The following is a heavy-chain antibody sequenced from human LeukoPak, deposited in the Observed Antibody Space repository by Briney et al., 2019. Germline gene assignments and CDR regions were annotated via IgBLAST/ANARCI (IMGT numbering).Heavy chain of an antibody. CDR1: GFTFSSYA. D-gene: IGHD3-10*01. Sequence: GGSLRLSCAASGFTFSSYAMSWVRQAPGKGLEWVSAISGSGGSTYYADSVKGRFTISRDNSKNTLYLQMNSLRAEDTAVYYCAKDQTVRGVRARFDPWGQGTLVTVSS. CDR3: AKDQTVRGVRARFDP. J-gene: IGHJ5*02. CDR2: ISGSGGST. V-gene: IGHV3-23*01.